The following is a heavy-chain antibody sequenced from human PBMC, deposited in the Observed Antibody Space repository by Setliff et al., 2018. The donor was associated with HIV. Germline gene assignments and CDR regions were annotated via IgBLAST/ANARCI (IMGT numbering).Heavy chain of an antibody. CDR3: AEGPYRQWRGTDSFDI. D-gene: IGHD6-19*01. CDR2: ISGSNSRT. J-gene: IGHJ3*02. V-gene: IGHV3-23*01. CDR1: GFNFMFFA. Sequence: PGGSLRLSCTAPGFNFMFFAMSWVRQAPGKGLEWVSGISGSNSRTDYVDSVKGRFTISRDKSKNTLYLQMNSLRAEDTAVYHCAEGPYRQWRGTDSFDIWGQGTTVTVSS.